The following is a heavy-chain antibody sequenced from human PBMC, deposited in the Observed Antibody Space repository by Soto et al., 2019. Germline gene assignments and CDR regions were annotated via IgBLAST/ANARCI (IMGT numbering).Heavy chain of an antibody. CDR3: ARHVPAAGYYYGMDV. D-gene: IGHD2-2*01. CDR1: GGTFSSYA. CDR2: IIPIFGTA. Sequence: QVQLVQSGAEVKKPGSSVKVSCKASGGTFSSYAISWVRQAPGQGLEWMGGIIPIFGTANYPQKFQGRVTITTEQSTXTDNMELRSRRSADTAGYYRARHVPAAGYYYGMDVWGQGPTVTVSS. V-gene: IGHV1-69*05. J-gene: IGHJ6*02.